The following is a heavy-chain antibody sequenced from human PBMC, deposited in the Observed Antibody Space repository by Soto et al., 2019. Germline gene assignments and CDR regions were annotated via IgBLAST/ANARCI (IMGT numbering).Heavy chain of an antibody. V-gene: IGHV4-31*03. CDR3: ARGRGIVATINRSLLFDY. CDR2: IYYSGST. Sequence: SETLSLTCTVSGGSISSGGYYWSWIRQHPEKGLEWIGYIYYSGSTYYNPSLKSRVTISVDTSKNQFSLKLSSVTAADTAVYYFARGRGIVATINRSLLFDYWGQGTLVTVSS. J-gene: IGHJ4*02. D-gene: IGHD5-12*01. CDR1: GGSISSGGYY.